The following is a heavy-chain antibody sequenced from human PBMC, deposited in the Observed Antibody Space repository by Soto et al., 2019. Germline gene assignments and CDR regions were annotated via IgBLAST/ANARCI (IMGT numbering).Heavy chain of an antibody. Sequence: PSQTLSLTCAISGDSVSSNSAAWNWIRPSPSRGLEWLGRTYYRSKWYNDYAVSVKSRITINPDTSKNQFSLQLNSVTPEDTAVYYCARVGSRYCSGGSCYLGYYYYGMDVWGQGTTVTVSS. D-gene: IGHD2-15*01. CDR2: TYYRSKWYN. CDR1: GDSVSSNSAA. V-gene: IGHV6-1*01. CDR3: ARVGSRYCSGGSCYLGYYYYGMDV. J-gene: IGHJ6*02.